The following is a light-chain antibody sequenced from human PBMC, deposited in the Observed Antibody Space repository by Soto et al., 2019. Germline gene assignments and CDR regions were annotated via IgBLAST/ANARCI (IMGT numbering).Light chain of an antibody. CDR2: GAS. V-gene: IGKV3-20*01. CDR3: QQYGSSPSIT. J-gene: IGKJ5*01. CDR1: QSVSSSY. Sequence: DTLLKQSPRTLSLSPGEGVRLSGKAIQSVSSSYLAWYQQKPGQAPRLLIYGASSRATGIPDRFSGSGSGTDFTLTISRLEPEDLAVYYCQQYGSSPSITFGHGTRLEIK.